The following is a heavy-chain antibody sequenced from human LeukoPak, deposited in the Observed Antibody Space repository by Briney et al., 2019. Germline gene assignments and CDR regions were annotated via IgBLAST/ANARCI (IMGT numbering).Heavy chain of an antibody. CDR2: ISGSGGST. CDR1: GITLSNYG. J-gene: IGHJ4*02. D-gene: IGHD3-9*01. Sequence: GGSLRLSCTVSGITLSNYGMNWVRQAPGKGLEWVAGISGSGGSTNYAASVKGRFTISRDNAKNTLYLQMNSLRADDTAVYYCTKEGGPMSATTERYSFDHWGRGTLVTVSS. CDR3: TKEGGPMSATTERYSFDH. V-gene: IGHV3-23*01.